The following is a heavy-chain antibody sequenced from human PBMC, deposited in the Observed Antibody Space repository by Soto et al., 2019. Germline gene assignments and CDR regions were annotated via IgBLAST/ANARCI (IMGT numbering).Heavy chain of an antibody. CDR1: GFAFSAYW. CDR2: IKSDGSST. J-gene: IGHJ4*02. Sequence: EVQLVESGGGLVQPGGSLRLSCAASGFAFSAYWMHWVRQAPGKGLVWVSRIKSDGSSTTYADSVKGRFAISRHNDKNKLYLQMDSLTVEDTAVYYCARDRFSWDYFDYWGQGTRVTVSS. V-gene: IGHV3-74*01. D-gene: IGHD3-16*01. CDR3: ARDRFSWDYFDY.